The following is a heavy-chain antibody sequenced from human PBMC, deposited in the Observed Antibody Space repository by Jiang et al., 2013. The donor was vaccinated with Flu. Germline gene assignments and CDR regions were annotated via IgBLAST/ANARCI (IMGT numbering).Heavy chain of an antibody. CDR2: T. J-gene: IGHJ4*02. D-gene: IGHD6-19*01. CDR3: ARDSSVAPFDY. Sequence: TYYANSVKGRFTISRDNSKNTLYLQMGSLRAEDMAVYYCARDSSVAPFDYWGQGTLVTVSS. V-gene: IGHV3-64*01.